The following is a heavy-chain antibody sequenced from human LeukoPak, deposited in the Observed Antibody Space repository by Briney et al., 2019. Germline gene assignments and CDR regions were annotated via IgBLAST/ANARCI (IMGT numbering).Heavy chain of an antibody. CDR1: GFTFSDYY. CDR3: AKEEQQLWIMINFDY. CDR2: ISGSGTIV. J-gene: IGHJ4*02. D-gene: IGHD6-13*01. V-gene: IGHV3-11*01. Sequence: KAGGSLRLSCAASGFTFSDYYMTWIRQAPGKGLEWVSYISGSGTIVYYADSVKGRFTISRDNSKNTMYLQMHSLRVEDTAIYYCAKEEQQLWIMINFDYWGQGTLVTVSS.